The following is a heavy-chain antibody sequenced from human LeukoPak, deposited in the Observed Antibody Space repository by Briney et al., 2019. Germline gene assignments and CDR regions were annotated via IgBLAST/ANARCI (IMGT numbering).Heavy chain of an antibody. D-gene: IGHD6-13*01. V-gene: IGHV4-39*01. CDR1: GGSISSGSYY. CDR3: ARHLRGGSIWFDY. Sequence: SETLSLTCTVSGGSISSGSYYWGWVRQPPGKGLEWIGSISYSGTPYYNLSLKSRVTLSVDTSKNQFSLKLSAVTAADTALYYCARHLRGGSIWFDYWGQGTLVTVSS. CDR2: ISYSGTP. J-gene: IGHJ4*02.